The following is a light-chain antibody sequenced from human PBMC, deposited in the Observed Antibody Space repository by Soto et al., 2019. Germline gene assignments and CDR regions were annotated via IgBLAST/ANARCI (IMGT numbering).Light chain of an antibody. V-gene: IGLV2-14*01. CDR3: SSYTTTSTLV. Sequence: QSALTQSASVSGSPGQSITISCTGSSSDAGGYNFVSWYQQNPGKAPKLIIYEVSNRPSGVSNRFSGSKSGNTASLTISGLQAEDEADYYCSSYTTTSTLVFGSGTKLTVL. J-gene: IGLJ1*01. CDR1: SSDAGGYNF. CDR2: EVS.